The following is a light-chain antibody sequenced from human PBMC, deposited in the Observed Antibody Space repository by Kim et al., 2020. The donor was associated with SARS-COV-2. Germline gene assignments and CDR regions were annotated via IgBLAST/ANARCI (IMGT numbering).Light chain of an antibody. CDR3: QAWDRTTMV. CDR2: QDN. CDR1: KMGNKY. J-gene: IGLJ2*01. V-gene: IGLV3-1*01. Sequence: SLAAEQPASITCSGDKMGNKYVCWYQQRPGQSPVLVMYQDNRRPSGIPERFSGSNSGNTATLTISGTQAMDEADYYCQAWDRTTMVFGGGTQLTVL.